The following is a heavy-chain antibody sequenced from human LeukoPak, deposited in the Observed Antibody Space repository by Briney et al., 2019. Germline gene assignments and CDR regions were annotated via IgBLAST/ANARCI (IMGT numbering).Heavy chain of an antibody. CDR2: INHSGST. Sequence: PSETLSLTCAVYGGSFSGYYWSWIRQPPGKGLEWIGEINHSGSTNYNPSLKSRVTISVDTSKNQFSLKLSSVTAADTAVYYCVSTRVVGYYYMDVWGKGTTVTVSS. J-gene: IGHJ6*03. CDR3: VSTRVVGYYYMDV. D-gene: IGHD2-15*01. V-gene: IGHV4-34*01. CDR1: GGSFSGYY.